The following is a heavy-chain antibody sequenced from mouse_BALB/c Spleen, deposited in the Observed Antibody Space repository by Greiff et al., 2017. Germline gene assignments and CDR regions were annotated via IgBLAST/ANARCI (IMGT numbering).Heavy chain of an antibody. Sequence: EVMLVESGGGLVKPGGSLKLSCAASGFTFSSYAMSWVRQSPEKRLEWVAEISSGGSYTYYPDTVTGRFSIPRDNAKNTLLLEMSSLRSEDTAMYYCATSTKWDYWGQGTSVTVSS. CDR3: ATSTKWDY. CDR2: ISSGGSYT. V-gene: IGHV5-9-4*01. J-gene: IGHJ4*01. CDR1: GFTFSSYA. D-gene: IGHD1-1*01.